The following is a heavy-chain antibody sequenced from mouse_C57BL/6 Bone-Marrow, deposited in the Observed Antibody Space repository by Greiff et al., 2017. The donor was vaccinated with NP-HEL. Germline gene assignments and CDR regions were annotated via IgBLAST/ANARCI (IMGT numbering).Heavy chain of an antibody. CDR2: SRNKANDYTT. J-gene: IGHJ4*01. CDR1: GFTFSDFY. CDR3: ARDSITTVAMDY. D-gene: IGHD1-1*01. V-gene: IGHV7-1*01. Sequence: EVMLVESGGGLVQSGRSLRLSCATSGFTFSDFYMEWVRQAPGKGLEWIAASRNKANDYTTEYSASVKGRFIVSRDTSPSILYLQMNALRAEDTAIYYCARDSITTVAMDYWGQGTSVTVSS.